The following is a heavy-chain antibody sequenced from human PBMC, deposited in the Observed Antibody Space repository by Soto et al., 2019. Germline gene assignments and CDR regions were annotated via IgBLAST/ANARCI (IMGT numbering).Heavy chain of an antibody. CDR2: ISRGGHYT. CDR3: AQDPSTGYADR. V-gene: IGHV3-23*01. J-gene: IGHJ4*02. D-gene: IGHD3-9*01. CDR1: AFVFREYA. Sequence: EVHLQESGGDLVQPGGSLRLSCVASAFVFREYAMSWGRQAPGWGLEWVSTISRGGHYTHYADSVKGRFIISRDNSKNTLDLQMYSLRDEDTAVYYCAQDPSTGYADRWGQGTLVTVSS.